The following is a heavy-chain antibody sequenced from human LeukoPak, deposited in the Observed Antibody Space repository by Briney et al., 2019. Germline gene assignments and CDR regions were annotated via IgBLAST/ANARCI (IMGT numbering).Heavy chain of an antibody. CDR2: INHSGST. CDR3: VRSAYYDSSGYSPRFDY. D-gene: IGHD3-22*01. CDR1: GGSFSGYY. V-gene: IGHV4-34*01. J-gene: IGHJ4*02. Sequence: KPSETLSLTCAVYGGSFSGYYWSWIRQPPGKGVEWSVEINHSGSTNYNPSLKSRVTISVDTSKNQFSLKLSSVTAADRGVYYCVRSAYYDSSGYSPRFDYWGQGTLVTVSS.